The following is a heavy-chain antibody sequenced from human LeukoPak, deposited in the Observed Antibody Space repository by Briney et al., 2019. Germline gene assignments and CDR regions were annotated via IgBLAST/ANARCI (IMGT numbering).Heavy chain of an antibody. CDR2: IYSGGST. CDR1: GFTFSSYG. V-gene: IGHV3-NL1*01. D-gene: IGHD5-24*01. Sequence: GGSLRLSCAASGFTFSSYGMHWVRQAPGKGLEWVSVIYSGGSTYYADSVKGRFTVSRDNSKNTLFLQMNSLRAVDTAVYYCARVAWPDSFDIWGQGTMVTVSS. J-gene: IGHJ3*02. CDR3: ARVAWPDSFDI.